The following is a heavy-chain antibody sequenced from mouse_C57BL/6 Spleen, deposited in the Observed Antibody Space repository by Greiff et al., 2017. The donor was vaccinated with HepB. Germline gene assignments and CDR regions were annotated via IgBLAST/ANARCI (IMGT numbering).Heavy chain of an antibody. Sequence: QVLLQQPGAELVKPGASVKLSCKASGYTFTSYWMHWVKQRPGQGLEWIGMIHPNSGSTNYNEKFKSKATLTVDKSSSTAYMQLRSLTSEDSAVYYCARWLLRRGYAMDYWGQGTSVTVSS. CDR3: ARWLLRRGYAMDY. J-gene: IGHJ4*01. CDR2: IHPNSGST. V-gene: IGHV1-64*01. CDR1: GYTFTSYW. D-gene: IGHD2-3*01.